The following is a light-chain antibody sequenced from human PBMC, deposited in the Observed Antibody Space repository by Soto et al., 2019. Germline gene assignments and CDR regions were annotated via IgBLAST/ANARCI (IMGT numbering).Light chain of an antibody. CDR2: LNSDGSH. Sequence: QPVLTQSPSASASLGASVKLTCTLSRGHSSYAIAWHQQQPEKGPRYLMKLNSDGSHSKGDGIPDRFSGSSSGAERYLTISSLHSEDEADYYCQTWGTGIRVFGGGTKLTVL. CDR3: QTWGTGIRV. CDR1: RGHSSYA. V-gene: IGLV4-69*01. J-gene: IGLJ3*02.